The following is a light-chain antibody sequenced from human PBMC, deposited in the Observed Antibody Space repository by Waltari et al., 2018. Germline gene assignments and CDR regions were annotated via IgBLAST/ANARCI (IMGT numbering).Light chain of an antibody. CDR1: QGIGTW. Sequence: DIQMTQSPSSVSASVGDRVTITCRASQGIGTWLAWYQQKPGKAPKVLIYGASTLLTGVPSRFSGSGSGTEFTLTITGLQTEDFATYFCQQGNSFPPTFGQGTRVEV. J-gene: IGKJ1*01. CDR3: QQGNSFPPT. V-gene: IGKV1-12*01. CDR2: GAS.